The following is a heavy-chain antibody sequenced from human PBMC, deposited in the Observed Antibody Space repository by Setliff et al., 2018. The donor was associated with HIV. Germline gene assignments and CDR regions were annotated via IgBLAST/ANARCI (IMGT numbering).Heavy chain of an antibody. CDR1: GGSFSGYY. J-gene: IGHJ4*02. D-gene: IGHD1-26*01. CDR2: INHSGNT. V-gene: IGHV4-34*01. Sequence: SETLSLTCAVYGGSFSGYYWSWIRQPPGKGLEWIGEINHSGNTNYNPSLKSRVTISQDTSKNQFSLRLSSVTAADTAVYYCATYSAGEGGRGYWGQGRLVTVSS. CDR3: ATYSAGEGGRGY.